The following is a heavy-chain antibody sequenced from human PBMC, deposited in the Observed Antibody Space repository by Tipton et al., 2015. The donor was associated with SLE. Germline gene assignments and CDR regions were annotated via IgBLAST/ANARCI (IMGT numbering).Heavy chain of an antibody. J-gene: IGHJ4*02. V-gene: IGHV4-39*01. CDR3: AGKRYGVFDH. CDR2: IYNSGST. D-gene: IGHD1-14*01. Sequence: TLSLTCTVSGASISSSSYYWGWIRQPPGKGLEWIGSIYNSGSTYYNPSLKSRVTISVDTSKNQFSLKLSSVTAADTAVYYCAGKRYGVFDHWGQGTLVTVSS. CDR1: GASISSSSYY.